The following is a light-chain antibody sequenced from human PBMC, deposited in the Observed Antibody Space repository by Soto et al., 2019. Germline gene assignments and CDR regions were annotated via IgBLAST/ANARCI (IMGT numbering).Light chain of an antibody. J-gene: IGKJ1*01. Sequence: EIVLAQSPGNPSLSPGERATLSCRASQSVSSKYLAWYQQKPGQAPRLIMYGASSRATGIPDKFSGSESGTDGTITISRLQTEDGAVYYCQQYAGSPRTFGQGTKVDIK. CDR3: QQYAGSPRT. CDR2: GAS. CDR1: QSVSSKY. V-gene: IGKV3-20*01.